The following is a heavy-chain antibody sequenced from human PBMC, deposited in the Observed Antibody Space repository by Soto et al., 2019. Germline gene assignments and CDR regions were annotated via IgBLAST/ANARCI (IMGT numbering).Heavy chain of an antibody. Sequence: EVQLVESGGGLVQPGGSLRLSCAASGFTFSNAWMSWVRQAPGKGLEWVGRIKSKTDGATPDYAAPVKGRFTISRVDSKNTLYLQRNSVKTEDTAVYYCTTDLIYGDTLALDIWGQGTMVTVSS. D-gene: IGHD4-17*01. CDR1: GFTFSNAW. CDR3: TTDLIYGDTLALDI. V-gene: IGHV3-15*01. J-gene: IGHJ3*02. CDR2: IKSKTDGATP.